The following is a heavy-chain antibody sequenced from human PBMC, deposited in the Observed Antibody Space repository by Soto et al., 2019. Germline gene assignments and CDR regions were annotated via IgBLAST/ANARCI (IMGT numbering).Heavy chain of an antibody. J-gene: IGHJ4*02. CDR3: ASTEDFFDY. V-gene: IGHV4-31*03. CDR1: GVSLTSGTYY. CDR2: IFYSGST. Sequence: QVQLQESGPGLVKPSQTPSLTCSVSGVSLTSGTYYWSWIRQHPGKGLEWIGYIFYSGSTDYNPSLKSRVNISVDTSKNQFSLKLSSVTAADTAVYYCASTEDFFDYWGQGTLVTVSS.